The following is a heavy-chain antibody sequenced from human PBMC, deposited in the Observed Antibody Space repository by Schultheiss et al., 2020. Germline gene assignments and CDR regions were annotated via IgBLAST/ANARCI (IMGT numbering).Heavy chain of an antibody. CDR3: AKGPYYYDSSGYDYFDY. CDR2: ISWNSGSR. D-gene: IGHD3-22*01. V-gene: IGHV3-9*01. Sequence: SLKISCAASGFTFDDYAMHWVRQAPGKGLEWVSGISWNSGSRGYADSVKGRFTISRDNAKKSLYLQMNSLRAEDTALYYCAKGPYYYDSSGYDYFDYWGQGTLVTVSS. J-gene: IGHJ4*02. CDR1: GFTFDDYA.